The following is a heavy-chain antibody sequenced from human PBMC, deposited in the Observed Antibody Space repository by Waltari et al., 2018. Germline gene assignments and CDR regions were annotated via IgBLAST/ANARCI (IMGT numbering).Heavy chain of an antibody. J-gene: IGHJ6*02. D-gene: IGHD2-15*01. Sequence: EVQLVESGGGLVQPGGSLRLSCAAAGFTLTTSWMTWIRPGPEKGLAWVASIKQDGSEKYYVDSVKGRFTISRDNAKNSVYLQMNSLRAEDTAVYYCARPYCNESTCPSRSKYYYYGMGVWGQGTTVTVSS. CDR1: GFTLTTSW. V-gene: IGHV3-7*03. CDR3: ARPYCNESTCPSRSKYYYYGMGV. CDR2: IKQDGSEK.